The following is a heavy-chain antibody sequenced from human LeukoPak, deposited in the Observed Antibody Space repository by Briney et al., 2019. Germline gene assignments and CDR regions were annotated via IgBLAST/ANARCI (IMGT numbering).Heavy chain of an antibody. CDR1: GYSISSGYY. V-gene: IGHV4-38-2*02. CDR2: IHHSGST. J-gene: IGHJ1*01. CDR3: ARVAAGIGFFQH. Sequence: SETLSLTCIVSGYSISSGYYWGWIRQPPGKGLEWIGNIHHSGSTYYNPSLKSRVTISVDTSKNQLSLKLSSATAADTAVYYCARVAAGIGFFQHWGQGTLVTVSS. D-gene: IGHD6-13*01.